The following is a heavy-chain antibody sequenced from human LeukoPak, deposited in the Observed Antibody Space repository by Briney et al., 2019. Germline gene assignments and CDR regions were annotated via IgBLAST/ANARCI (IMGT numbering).Heavy chain of an antibody. V-gene: IGHV1-18*01. J-gene: IGHJ5*02. CDR2: IITYDANT. Sequence: GASVKVSCKASGYTFTSYGINWVRQAPGQGLEWMGWIITYDANTEYAQKLQGRVTMTTDPSKSTAYMEVRSLRSDDTAVYYCARDGRGHWDTSRWYLGNWFDPWGQGTLVTVSS. CDR1: GYTFTSYG. CDR3: ARDGRGHWDTSRWYLGNWFDP. D-gene: IGHD6-13*01.